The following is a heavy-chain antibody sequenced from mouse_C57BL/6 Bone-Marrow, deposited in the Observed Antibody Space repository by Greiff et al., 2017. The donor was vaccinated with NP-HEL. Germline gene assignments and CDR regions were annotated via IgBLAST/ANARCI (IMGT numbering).Heavy chain of an antibody. CDR1: GYTFTDYE. CDR2: IDPETGGT. Sequence: VQLQESGAELVRPGASVTLSCKASGYTFTDYEMHWVKQTPVHGLEWIGAIDPETGGTAYNQKFKGKAILTADKSSSTAYMELRSLTSEDSAVYYCTRCYGNYVYYAMDYWGQGTSVTVSS. CDR3: TRCYGNYVYYAMDY. J-gene: IGHJ4*01. V-gene: IGHV1-15*01. D-gene: IGHD2-1*01.